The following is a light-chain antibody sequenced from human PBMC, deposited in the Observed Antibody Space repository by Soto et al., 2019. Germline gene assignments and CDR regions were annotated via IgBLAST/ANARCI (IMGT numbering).Light chain of an antibody. CDR3: ATWDRSLSVGV. V-gene: IGLV1-51*01. Sequence: QSVLTPPPSVSAAPGQKVTISCSGSSSNIGNNYVFWYQQLPGTAPKLLIYDNDKRPSVIPDRFSGSKSGTSATLGITGLQTGDEADYYCATWDRSLSVGVFGGGTTLTVL. CDR2: DND. CDR1: SSNIGNNY. J-gene: IGLJ2*01.